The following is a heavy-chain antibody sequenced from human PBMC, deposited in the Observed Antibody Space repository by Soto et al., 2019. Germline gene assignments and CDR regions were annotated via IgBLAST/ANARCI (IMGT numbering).Heavy chain of an antibody. Sequence: VLVKVSCKASGYTFTGCYMHCVLQSPGQCLEWMGWINPNSGGTNYAQKFQGRVTMTRDTSISTAYMELSRLRSDDTAVYYCARDADYGGNSVPWFDPWGQGTLVTVSS. V-gene: IGHV1-2*02. J-gene: IGHJ5*02. CDR3: ARDADYGGNSVPWFDP. D-gene: IGHD4-17*01. CDR1: GYTFTGCY. CDR2: INPNSGGT.